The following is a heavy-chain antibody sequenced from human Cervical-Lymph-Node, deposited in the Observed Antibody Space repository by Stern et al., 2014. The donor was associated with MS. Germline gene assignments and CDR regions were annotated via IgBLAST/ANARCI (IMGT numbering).Heavy chain of an antibody. V-gene: IGHV1-69*01. CDR2: IIASFGTT. J-gene: IGHJ6*02. Sequence: VHLVESGAEVKKPGSSVKVSCKASGDPFISYAISWVRQVPGQGLEWMGGIIASFGTTNYAQKFQGRVTITADESTSTAYMELSSLRSEDTAVYYCAKVTSYYYYYGMDVWGQGTTVTVSS. CDR3: AKVTSYYYYYGMDV. CDR1: GDPFISYA.